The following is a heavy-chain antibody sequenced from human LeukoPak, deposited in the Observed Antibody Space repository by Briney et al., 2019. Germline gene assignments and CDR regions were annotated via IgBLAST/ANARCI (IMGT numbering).Heavy chain of an antibody. J-gene: IGHJ4*02. CDR3: ARTRLPYSSSSVAYYFDY. D-gene: IGHD6-6*01. Sequence: SGGSLRLSCAASGFTFSTYSMNWVRQAPGKGLEWVSSISTSSYIYYAGSVKGRFTISRDNAKNSLYLQMNSLRAEDTAVYYCARTRLPYSSSSVAYYFDYWGQGTLVTVSS. V-gene: IGHV3-21*01. CDR2: ISTSSYI. CDR1: GFTFSTYS.